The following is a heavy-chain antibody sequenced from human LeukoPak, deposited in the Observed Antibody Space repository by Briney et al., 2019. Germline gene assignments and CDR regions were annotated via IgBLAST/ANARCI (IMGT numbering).Heavy chain of an antibody. CDR1: GSTFSRYW. D-gene: IGHD3-3*01. Sequence: GGSLRLSCAASGSTFSRYWMSWVGQARGKGLEGVAHIKQDGSEKYYVDSVKGRFTISRDNAKNSLFLQMNSLRAEDTAVYYCARLREIPVFGVVTKSTSYFDYWGQGTLVTVSS. J-gene: IGHJ4*02. V-gene: IGHV3-7*01. CDR2: IKQDGSEK. CDR3: ARLREIPVFGVVTKSTSYFDY.